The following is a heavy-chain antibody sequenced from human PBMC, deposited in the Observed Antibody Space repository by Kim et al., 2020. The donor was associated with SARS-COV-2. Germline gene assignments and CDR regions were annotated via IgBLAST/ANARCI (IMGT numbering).Heavy chain of an antibody. CDR1: GYTFTDYY. Sequence: ASVKVSCKASGYTFTDYYIHWVRQAPGQGLEWMGWISPNSGGTNYAQKFQSRVTMTRDTSISTAYMEVSRLRSDDTAVYYCAKDGPQVAYCAGDCYYQDYWGQGTLVTVSS. D-gene: IGHD2-21*02. V-gene: IGHV1-2*02. J-gene: IGHJ4*02. CDR3: AKDGPQVAYCAGDCYYQDY. CDR2: ISPNSGGT.